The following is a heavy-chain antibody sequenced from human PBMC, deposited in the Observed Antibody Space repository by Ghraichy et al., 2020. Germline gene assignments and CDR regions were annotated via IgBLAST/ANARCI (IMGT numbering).Heavy chain of an antibody. D-gene: IGHD2-2*01. J-gene: IGHJ4*02. V-gene: IGHV3-33*01. CDR1: GFTFSSYG. Sequence: GGSLRLSCAASGFTFSSYGMHWVRQAPGKGLEWVAVIWYDGSNKYYADSVKGRFTISRDNSKNTLYLQMNSLRAEDTTVYYCVRDCSSTSCYSHFDYWGQGTLVTVSS. CDR3: VRDCSSTSCYSHFDY. CDR2: IWYDGSNK.